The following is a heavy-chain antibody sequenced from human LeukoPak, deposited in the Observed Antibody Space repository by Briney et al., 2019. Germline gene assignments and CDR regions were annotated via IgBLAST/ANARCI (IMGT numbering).Heavy chain of an antibody. Sequence: SETLSLTCAVYGGSFSGYYWSWIRQPPGKGLEWIGEINHSGSTNYNPSLKSRVTISVDTSKNQFSLKLSSVTAADTAVYYCARDPRSPDSSDAFDIWGQGTMVTVSS. CDR1: GGSFSGYY. J-gene: IGHJ3*02. CDR3: ARDPRSPDSSDAFDI. CDR2: INHSGST. V-gene: IGHV4-34*01. D-gene: IGHD3-22*01.